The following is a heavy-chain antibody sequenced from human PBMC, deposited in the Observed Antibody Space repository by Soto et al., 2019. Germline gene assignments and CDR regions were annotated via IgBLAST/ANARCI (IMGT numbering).Heavy chain of an antibody. CDR2: INAGNGNT. Sequence: GASVKVSCKASGYTFTTYAIHWVRQAPGQRLEWMGWINAGNGNTKYSQKFQGRVTITTDTSASTAYMELSSLRYEDTAVYYCARGRTIVLAGTSAFDIWGQGTMVTVSS. CDR3: ARGRTIVLAGTSAFDI. J-gene: IGHJ3*02. V-gene: IGHV1-3*01. D-gene: IGHD6-19*01. CDR1: GYTFTTYA.